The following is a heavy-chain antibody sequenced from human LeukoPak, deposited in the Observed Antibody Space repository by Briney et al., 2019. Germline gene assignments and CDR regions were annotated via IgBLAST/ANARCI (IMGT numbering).Heavy chain of an antibody. Sequence: GGSLRLSCTASGFTFSSYWMHWVRQAPGKGLVWVSRINSDGGSASCADSVKGRFTISRDNAKNTLYLQMNSLRAEDTAVYYCARRIQGMAPYYFDYWGQGTLVTVSS. CDR1: GFTFSSYW. CDR2: INSDGGSA. D-gene: IGHD5-24*01. CDR3: ARRIQGMAPYYFDY. V-gene: IGHV3-74*01. J-gene: IGHJ4*02.